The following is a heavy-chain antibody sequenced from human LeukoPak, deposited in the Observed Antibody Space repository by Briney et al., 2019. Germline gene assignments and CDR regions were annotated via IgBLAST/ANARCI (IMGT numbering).Heavy chain of an antibody. V-gene: IGHV3-49*04. CDR2: IRSKRYRGTT. CDR3: TRGRDGYNYQFDD. CDR1: GFTFGDYA. J-gene: IGHJ4*02. D-gene: IGHD5-24*01. Sequence: PGRSLRLSCTGSGFTFGDYAMHWVRQAPGKGLEWVGFIRSKRYRGTTEYAASVKGRFIISRDDSRSIAYLQMNSLKTEDTAVYYCTRGRDGYNYQFDDWGQGTLVTVSS.